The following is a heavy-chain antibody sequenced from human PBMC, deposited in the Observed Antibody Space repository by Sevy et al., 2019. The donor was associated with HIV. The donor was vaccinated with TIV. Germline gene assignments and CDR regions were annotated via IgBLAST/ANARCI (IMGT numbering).Heavy chain of an antibody. Sequence: GGSLRLSCTASGFTFGDYAMSWVRQAPGKGLEWVGFIRSKAYGGTTEYAASVKGRFTISRDDSKSIAYLQMNSLKTEETAVYYCTRAEYYDFWSGYHVMDYYYGMDVWGQVTTVTVSS. CDR1: GFTFGDYA. CDR3: TRAEYYDFWSGYHVMDYYYGMDV. V-gene: IGHV3-49*04. J-gene: IGHJ6*02. D-gene: IGHD3-3*01. CDR2: IRSKAYGGTT.